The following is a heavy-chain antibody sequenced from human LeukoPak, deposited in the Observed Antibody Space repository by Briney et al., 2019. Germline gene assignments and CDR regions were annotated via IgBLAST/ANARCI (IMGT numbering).Heavy chain of an antibody. Sequence: ASVKVSFKASGYAFSSYYMHWVRQAPGPGLEWMGIINPTGGGTTYAQKFQGRLTMTRDTSTATIYMDLSSLRSEDTAVYFCARALDFGGNDFDYWGQGTLVTVSS. J-gene: IGHJ4*02. CDR2: INPTGGGT. CDR3: ARALDFGGNDFDY. CDR1: GYAFSSYY. V-gene: IGHV1-46*01. D-gene: IGHD4-23*01.